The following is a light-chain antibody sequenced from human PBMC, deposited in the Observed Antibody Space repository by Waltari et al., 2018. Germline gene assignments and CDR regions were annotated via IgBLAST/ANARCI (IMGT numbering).Light chain of an antibody. J-gene: IGKJ2*01. CDR3: QQFHIVLS. CDR1: QGVANS. V-gene: IGKV1-33*01. CDR2: RAS. Sequence: DIQMTQSPSSLSASVGDRVTITCQASQGVANSLNWYHQKPGKAPKLLISRASNLESGVPSRFSGGGYGTHFSLTISNLQPEDIATYYCQQFHIVLSFGQGTKLEIK.